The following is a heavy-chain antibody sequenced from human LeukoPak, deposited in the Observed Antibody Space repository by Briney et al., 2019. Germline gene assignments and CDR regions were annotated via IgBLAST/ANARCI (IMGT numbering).Heavy chain of an antibody. D-gene: IGHD2-2*01. J-gene: IGHJ4*02. CDR3: ARCGTSCYRGLGY. V-gene: IGHV1-2*04. CDR2: INPNSGGT. Sequence: ASVKVSCKASGYTFTGYYMHWVRQAPGQGLEWMGWINPNSGGTNYAQKFQGWVTMTRDTSISTAYMELSRLRSDDTAVYYCARCGTSCYRGLGYWGQGTLVTVSS. CDR1: GYTFTGYY.